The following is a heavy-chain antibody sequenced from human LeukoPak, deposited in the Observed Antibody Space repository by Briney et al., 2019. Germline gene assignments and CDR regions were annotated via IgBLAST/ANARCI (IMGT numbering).Heavy chain of an antibody. J-gene: IGHJ4*02. CDR1: GFTFRNFV. Sequence: GGSLRLSCAASGFTFRNFVMHWVRQAPGKGLEWVAFIRYDGSNKYYADSVKGRFTISRDNSKNTLYLQMNSLRAEDTAVYYCAKQAVDTAMVPDYWGQGTLVTVSS. D-gene: IGHD5-18*01. CDR3: AKQAVDTAMVPDY. V-gene: IGHV3-30*02. CDR2: IRYDGSNK.